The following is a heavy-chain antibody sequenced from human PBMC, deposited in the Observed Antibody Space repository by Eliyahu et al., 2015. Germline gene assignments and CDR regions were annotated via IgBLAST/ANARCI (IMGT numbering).Heavy chain of an antibody. CDR3: ARDTRYYGMDV. Sequence: QVQMVESGGGLVKPGGSLRLSCXASGFTFSDYYXSWIRQAPGKGLGWISYIRSSGSTIDYADSVKGRFTISRDNAKNSLYLQMNGLRAEDTAVYYCARDTRYYGMDVWGQGTTVTVSS. D-gene: IGHD2-15*01. CDR2: IRSSGSTI. J-gene: IGHJ6*02. CDR1: GFTFSDYY. V-gene: IGHV3-11*01.